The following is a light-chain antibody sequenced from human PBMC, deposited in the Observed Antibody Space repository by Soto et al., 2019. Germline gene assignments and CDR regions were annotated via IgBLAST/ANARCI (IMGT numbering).Light chain of an antibody. CDR3: QQYNNWPPIT. CDR2: GAS. Sequence: EIVLTQSPGTLSLSPGERATLSCRASQSVSSSYLGWYQQKPGQAPRLLIYGASSRATGIPARFSGSGSGTEFTLTISSLQSEDFAVYYCQQYNNWPPITFGQGTRLEN. V-gene: IGKV3D-15*01. J-gene: IGKJ5*01. CDR1: QSVSSSY.